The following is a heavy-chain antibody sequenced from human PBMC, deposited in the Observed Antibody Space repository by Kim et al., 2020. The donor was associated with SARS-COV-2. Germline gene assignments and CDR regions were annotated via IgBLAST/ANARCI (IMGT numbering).Heavy chain of an antibody. Sequence: GGSLRLSCAASGFTFSSYAMSWVRQAPGKGLEWVSAISGSGGSTYYADSVKGRFTISRDNSKNTLYLQMNSLRAEDTAVYYCAKDWGTVTTSQAQYYYYYYGMDVWGQGTTVTVSS. D-gene: IGHD4-17*01. CDR1: GFTFSSYA. J-gene: IGHJ6*02. CDR3: AKDWGTVTTSQAQYYYYYYGMDV. CDR2: ISGSGGST. V-gene: IGHV3-23*01.